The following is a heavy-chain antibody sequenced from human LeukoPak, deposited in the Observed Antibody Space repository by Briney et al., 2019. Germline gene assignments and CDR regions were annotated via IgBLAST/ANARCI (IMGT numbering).Heavy chain of an antibody. J-gene: IGHJ4*02. CDR2: IYYSGST. V-gene: IGHV4-39*01. Sequence: SQTLSLTCTVSGGSISSSSYYWGWIRQPPGKGLEWIGSIYYSGSTYYNPSLKSRVTISVDTSKNQFSLKLSSVTAADTAVYYCARLLLWFGESSATFDYWGQGTLVTVSS. CDR1: GGSISSSSYY. CDR3: ARLLLWFGESSATFDY. D-gene: IGHD3-10*01.